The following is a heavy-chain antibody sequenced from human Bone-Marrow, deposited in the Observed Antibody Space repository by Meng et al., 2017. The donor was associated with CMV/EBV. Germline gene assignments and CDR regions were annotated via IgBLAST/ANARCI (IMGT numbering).Heavy chain of an antibody. V-gene: IGHV3-23*01. D-gene: IGHD3-9*01. J-gene: IGHJ4*02. Sequence: DYADSLKGRFTISRDNSKNTLYMQMNSLRAEDTAVYYCATVLTGRNEGGQGTLVTVSS. CDR3: ATVLTGRNE.